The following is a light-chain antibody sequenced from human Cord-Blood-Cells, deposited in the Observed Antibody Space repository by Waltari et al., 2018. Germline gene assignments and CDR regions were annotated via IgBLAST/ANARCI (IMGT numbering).Light chain of an antibody. Sequence: EIVLTQSPATLSLSPGERATLSCRASQSVSSYLAWYQQKPCQAPRLLIYDSSNRATGIPARFSGRGSGTDFTLTISSLEPEDFAVYYCQQRSNWPPLTFGGGTKVEIK. CDR2: DSS. J-gene: IGKJ4*01. V-gene: IGKV3-11*01. CDR3: QQRSNWPPLT. CDR1: QSVSSY.